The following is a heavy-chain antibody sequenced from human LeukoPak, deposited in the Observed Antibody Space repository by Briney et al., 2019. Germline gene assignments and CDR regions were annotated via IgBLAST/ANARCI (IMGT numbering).Heavy chain of an antibody. Sequence: GASVTVSCKASGYTFTSYAMHWVRQAPGQRLEWMGWINAGNGNTKYSQKFQGRVTITRDTSASTAYMELSSLRSEDTAVYYCARGGIPEAFDIWGQGTMVTVSS. CDR3: ARGGIPEAFDI. CDR2: INAGNGNT. CDR1: GYTFTSYA. D-gene: IGHD2-21*01. J-gene: IGHJ3*02. V-gene: IGHV1-3*01.